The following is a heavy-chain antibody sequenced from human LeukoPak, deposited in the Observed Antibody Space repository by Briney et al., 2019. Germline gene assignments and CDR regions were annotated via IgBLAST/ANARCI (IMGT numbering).Heavy chain of an antibody. J-gene: IGHJ4*02. Sequence: PSETLSLTCTVSGVSISGSNYYWDWIRQPPGKGLEWIGSVFQNKRTYYNPSLKSRVAISGDTSRNQFSLKLYSVTAADTAVYFCATGGGLAVSHIWGQGALVTVSS. V-gene: IGHV4-39*01. CDR2: VFQNKRT. CDR3: ATGGGLAVSHI. CDR1: GVSISGSNYY. D-gene: IGHD5/OR15-5a*01.